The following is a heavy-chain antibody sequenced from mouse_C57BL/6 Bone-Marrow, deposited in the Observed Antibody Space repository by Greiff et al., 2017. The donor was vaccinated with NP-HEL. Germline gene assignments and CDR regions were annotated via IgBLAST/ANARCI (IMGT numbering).Heavy chain of an antibody. D-gene: IGHD3-2*02. J-gene: IGHJ4*01. CDR2: IDPETGGT. Sequence: VQLQQSGAELVRPGASVTLSCKASGYTFTDYEMHWVKQTPVHGLEWIGAIDPETGGTAYNQKFKGKAILTADKSSSTAYMELRSLTSEDSAVYYCTRRGQLRPEYYYAMDYWGQGTSVTVSS. CDR1: GYTFTDYE. V-gene: IGHV1-15*01. CDR3: TRRGQLRPEYYYAMDY.